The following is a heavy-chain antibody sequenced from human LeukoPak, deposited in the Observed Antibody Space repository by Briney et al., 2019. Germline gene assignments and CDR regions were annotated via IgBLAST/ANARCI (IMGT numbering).Heavy chain of an antibody. D-gene: IGHD6-13*01. CDR2: ISYDGSNK. V-gene: IGHV3-30*03. Sequence: GGSLRLSCAASGFTFSSYGMHWVRQAPGKGLEWVAVISYDGSNKYYADSVKGRFTISRDNSKNTLYLQMNSLRAEDTAVYYCAVAAAGTTWGQGTLVTVSS. CDR1: GFTFSSYG. CDR3: AVAAAGTT. J-gene: IGHJ4*02.